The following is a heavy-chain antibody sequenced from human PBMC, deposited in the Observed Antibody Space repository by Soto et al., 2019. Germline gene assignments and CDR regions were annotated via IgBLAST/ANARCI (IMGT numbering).Heavy chain of an antibody. CDR2: ISNSGDSI. J-gene: IGHJ6*03. CDR3: AASIAYSSGWDRGDIYYYYYYMDF. CDR1: GFTFSGYY. D-gene: IGHD6-19*01. V-gene: IGHV3-11*01. Sequence: QVHLVESGGGLVKPGGSLRLSCAASGFTFSGYYMSWIRQAPGKGLEWVSYISNSGDSIFYADSVKGRFTISRDNAEKSVYLHMNSLTAEDTAVYDCAASIAYSSGWDRGDIYYYYYYMDFWGKGTTVTVSS.